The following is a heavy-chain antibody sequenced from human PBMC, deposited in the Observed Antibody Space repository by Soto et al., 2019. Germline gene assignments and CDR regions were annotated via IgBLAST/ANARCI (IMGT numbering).Heavy chain of an antibody. D-gene: IGHD3-9*01. J-gene: IGHJ5*02. CDR1: GGSISSGGYY. V-gene: IGHV4-31*03. CDR3: ARDKGGRFVLTGYYAWFDP. CDR2: IYYSGST. Sequence: QVQLQESGPGLVKPSQTLSLTCTVSGGSISSGGYYWSWIRQHPGKGLEWIGYIYYSGSTYYNPSLKSRVTISVDTSKNPFSLKLSSVTAADTAVYYCARDKGGRFVLTGYYAWFDPWGQGTLVTVSS.